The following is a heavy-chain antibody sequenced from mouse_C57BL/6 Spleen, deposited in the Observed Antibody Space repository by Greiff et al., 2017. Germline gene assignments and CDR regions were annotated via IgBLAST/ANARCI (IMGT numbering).Heavy chain of an antibody. Sequence: QVQLQQSGAELVKPGASVKMSCKASGYTFTSYWITWVKQRPGQGLEWIGDIYPGSGSTNYNEKFKSKATLTVDTSSSTAYMQLSSLTSEDSAVYYCARSDYGSSLDYWGQGTTLTVSS. CDR1: GYTFTSYW. V-gene: IGHV1-55*01. D-gene: IGHD1-1*01. J-gene: IGHJ2*01. CDR2: IYPGSGST. CDR3: ARSDYGSSLDY.